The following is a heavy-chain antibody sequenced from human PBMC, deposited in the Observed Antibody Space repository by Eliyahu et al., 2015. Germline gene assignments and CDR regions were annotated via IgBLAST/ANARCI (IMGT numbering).Heavy chain of an antibody. D-gene: IGHD3-16*01. Sequence: EVQLLESGGDLVQPGGSLRLSCAASGFTFSXYAMSWVRQXPGKGLEWVSGISGSGGSTKYADSVKGRFTISRDNSKNTLYLQMNSLRAEDTAVYYCAKEGWGSSWYLASFDSWGQGTLVTVSS. CDR3: AKEGWGSSWYLASFDS. V-gene: IGHV3-23*01. CDR1: GFTFSXYA. CDR2: ISGSGGST. J-gene: IGHJ4*02.